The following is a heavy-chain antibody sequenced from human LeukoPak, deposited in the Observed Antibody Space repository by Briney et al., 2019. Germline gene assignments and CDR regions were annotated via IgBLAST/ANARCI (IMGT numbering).Heavy chain of an antibody. CDR3: ARGDFWSGYQIDY. D-gene: IGHD3-3*01. Sequence: PGGSLRLSCAASGFTFSSYSMNWVRQAPRKGLEWVSYISSSSSTIYYADSVKGRFTISRDNAKNSLYLQMNSLRAEDTAVYYCARGDFWSGYQIDYWGQGTLVTVSS. J-gene: IGHJ4*02. CDR2: ISSSSSTI. V-gene: IGHV3-48*04. CDR1: GFTFSSYS.